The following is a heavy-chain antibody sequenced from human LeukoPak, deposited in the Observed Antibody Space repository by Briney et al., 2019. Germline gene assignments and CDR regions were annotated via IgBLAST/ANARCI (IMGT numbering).Heavy chain of an antibody. CDR2: IRSKAYGGTT. J-gene: IGHJ4*02. CDR3: TRVGRTYIAAAGDY. CDR1: GFPFSSYS. D-gene: IGHD6-13*01. V-gene: IGHV3-49*04. Sequence: PGGSLRLSCAASGFPFSSYSMTWVRQAPGKGLEWVGFIRSKAYGGTTEYAASVKGRFTISRVDSKSIAYLQMNSLKTEDTALYYCTRVGRTYIAAAGDYWGQGALVTVSS.